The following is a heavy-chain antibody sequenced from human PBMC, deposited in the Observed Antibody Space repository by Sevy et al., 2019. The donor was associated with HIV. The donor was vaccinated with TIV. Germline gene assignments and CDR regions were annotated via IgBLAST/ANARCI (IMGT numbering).Heavy chain of an antibody. CDR1: GFVFEDFA. CDR3: VRDMSPTLGTGYNWFDL. CDR2: LTGDGSKK. V-gene: IGHV3-9*01. Sequence: GGSLRLSCVGSGFVFEDFAVHWVRRSPGKGLEWVSGLTGDGSKKLYEGSVKGRFTISRDNARNSLYLQMNNMKFDDTAFYYCVRDMSPTLGTGYNWFDLWGQGTLVTVSS. J-gene: IGHJ5*02.